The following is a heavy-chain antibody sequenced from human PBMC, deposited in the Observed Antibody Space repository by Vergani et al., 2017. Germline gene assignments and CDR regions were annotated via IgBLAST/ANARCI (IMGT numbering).Heavy chain of an antibody. V-gene: IGHV3-53*01. CDR2: IYSGGST. CDR3: ARDKGGTPW. Sequence: EVQLVESGGGLVQPGGSLRLSCAASGFTVSSNYRSWVPQAPGKGLEWVSVIYSGGSTYYEDPVKGRFTISRDNYKSTLYRQMNSLRAEDTAVYYCARDKGGTPWWGQGTLVTVSS. J-gene: IGHJ1*01. CDR1: GFTVSSNY. D-gene: IGHD1-26*01.